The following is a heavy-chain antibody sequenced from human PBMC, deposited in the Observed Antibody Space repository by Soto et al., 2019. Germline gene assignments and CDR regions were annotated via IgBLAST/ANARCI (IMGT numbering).Heavy chain of an antibody. D-gene: IGHD1-26*01. Sequence: PGGSLRLSCAASGFTFSDYKMNWVRQAPGKGLEWVSSISGNGNYIYYADSLQGRFTISRDNAKNLLHLQMNSLRAEDTATYYCAREPVGATKYDFWGQGALVTVSS. J-gene: IGHJ4*02. CDR3: AREPVGATKYDF. CDR1: GFTFSDYK. V-gene: IGHV3-21*06. CDR2: ISGNGNYI.